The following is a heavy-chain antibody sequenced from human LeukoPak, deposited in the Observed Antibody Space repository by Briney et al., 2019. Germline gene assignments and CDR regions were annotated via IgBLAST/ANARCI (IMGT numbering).Heavy chain of an antibody. J-gene: IGHJ3*02. CDR2: VKQDGSEK. V-gene: IGHV3-7*01. CDR1: GFMFSSYW. D-gene: IGHD2-2*01. CDR3: ARDKEDSFIVVEEIDAFDI. Sequence: TGGSLRLSCAASGFMFSSYWMSWVRQAPGKGLEWVANVKQDGSEKYYVDSVKGRFTASRDNAKNSLYLQMNSLRAEDTAVYYCARDKEDSFIVVEEIDAFDIWGQGTMVTVSS.